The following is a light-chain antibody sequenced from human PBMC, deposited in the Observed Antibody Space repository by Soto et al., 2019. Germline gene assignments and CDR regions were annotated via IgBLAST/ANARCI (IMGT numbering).Light chain of an antibody. Sequence: QSALTQPASVSGSPGQSITISCTGTSSDVGGYNYVSWYQQHPGKAPKLMIYEVSNRPSGVSNRVSGSKSGNTASLTISGLQAEDEADYYCSSYTSSSTPLFGGGTKVTVL. CDR1: SSDVGGYNY. J-gene: IGLJ2*01. CDR2: EVS. CDR3: SSYTSSSTPL. V-gene: IGLV2-14*01.